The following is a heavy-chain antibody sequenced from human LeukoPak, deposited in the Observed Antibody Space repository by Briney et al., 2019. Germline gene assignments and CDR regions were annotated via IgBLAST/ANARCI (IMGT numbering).Heavy chain of an antibody. CDR2: ISYDGSNK. J-gene: IGHJ6*02. V-gene: IGHV3-30-3*02. CDR3: AKSPNYGYYYGMDV. CDR1: GFTFSSYA. Sequence: GGSLRLSCAASGFTFSSYAMHWVRQAPGKGLEWVAVISYDGSNKYYADSVKGRFTISRDNSKNTLYLQMNSLRAEDTAVYYCAKSPNYGYYYGMDVWGQGTTVTVSS. D-gene: IGHD4-17*01.